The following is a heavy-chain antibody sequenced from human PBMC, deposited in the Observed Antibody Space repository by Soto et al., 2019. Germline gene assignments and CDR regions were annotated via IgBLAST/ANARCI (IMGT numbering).Heavy chain of an antibody. CDR1: GFTFSSYA. Sequence: GGSLSLSCAASGFTFSSYAMHWVRQAPGKGLEWVAVISYDGSNKYYADSVKGRFTISRDNSKNTLYLQMNSLRAEDTAVYYCARDLVATISQVGYWGQGTLVTVSS. D-gene: IGHD5-12*01. V-gene: IGHV3-30-3*01. J-gene: IGHJ4*02. CDR2: ISYDGSNK. CDR3: ARDLVATISQVGY.